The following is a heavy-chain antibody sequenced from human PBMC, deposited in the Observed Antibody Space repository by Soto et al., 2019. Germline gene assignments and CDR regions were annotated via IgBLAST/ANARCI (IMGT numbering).Heavy chain of an antibody. Sequence: PGGSLRLSCTASGFSFSSYVMAWVRQAPGKGLEWVSAMTDSGGSTYYPDSMKGRFIISRDNSEKTLYLQMNSLRAEDTAVYYCAKASDSSWPYYFDSWGQGTLVTVSS. CDR1: GFSFSSYV. V-gene: IGHV3-23*01. J-gene: IGHJ4*02. CDR3: AKASDSSWPYYFDS. D-gene: IGHD6-13*01. CDR2: MTDSGGST.